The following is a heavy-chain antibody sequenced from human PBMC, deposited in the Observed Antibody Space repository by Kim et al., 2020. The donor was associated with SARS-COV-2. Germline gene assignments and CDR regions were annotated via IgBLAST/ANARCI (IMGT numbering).Heavy chain of an antibody. CDR1: GGSVSSGSYY. Sequence: SETLSLTCTVSGGSVSSGSYYWSWIRQPPGKGLEWIGYIYYSGSTNYNPSLKSRVTISVDTSKNQFSLKLSSVTAADTAVYYCARDTDRIAAAGTYYYYGMDVWGQGTTVTVSS. CDR3: ARDTDRIAAAGTYYYYGMDV. D-gene: IGHD6-13*01. J-gene: IGHJ6*02. V-gene: IGHV4-61*01. CDR2: IYYSGST.